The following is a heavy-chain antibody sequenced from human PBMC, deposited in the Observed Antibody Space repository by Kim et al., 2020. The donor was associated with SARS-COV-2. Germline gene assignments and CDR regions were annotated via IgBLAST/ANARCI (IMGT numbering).Heavy chain of an antibody. D-gene: IGHD2-2*01. Sequence: GGSLRLSCAASGFTFTTCAIHWVRQAPGKGLEWVAISSFDGSNEYSDYAEGGLTIFTKNSTNTAYLQINSLRPADTAVYYCSESFRPFAMRYF. J-gene: IGHJ4*01. V-gene: IGHV3-30-3*01. CDR2: SSFDGSNE. CDR3: SESFRPFAMRYF. CDR1: GFTFTTCA.